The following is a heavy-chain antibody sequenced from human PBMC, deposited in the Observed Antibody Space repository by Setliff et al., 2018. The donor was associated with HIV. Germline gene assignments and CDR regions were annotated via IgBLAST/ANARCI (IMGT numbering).Heavy chain of an antibody. J-gene: IGHJ4*02. Sequence: KPSETLSLTCAVYGGSFNGYYWSWIRQPPGKGLEWIGEINHSGSTNYNPSLKSRVTMSIDTSKNQFSLNVSSVTAADTAVYYCARATGDSGYPRFFHYWGQGTLVTVSS. CDR2: INHSGST. CDR1: GGSFNGYY. CDR3: ARATGDSGYPRFFHY. V-gene: IGHV4-34*01. D-gene: IGHD3-22*01.